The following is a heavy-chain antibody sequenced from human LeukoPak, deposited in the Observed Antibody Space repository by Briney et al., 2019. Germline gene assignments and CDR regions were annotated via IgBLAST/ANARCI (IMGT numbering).Heavy chain of an antibody. CDR3: AVHYYFDY. J-gene: IGHJ4*02. Sequence: HSGGSLRLSCAASGFTLSSYAMSWVRQAPGKGLEWVANIKQDGSEKYYVDSVKGRFTISRDNAKNSLYLQMNSLRAEDTAVYYCAVHYYFDYWGQGTLVTVSS. V-gene: IGHV3-7*01. CDR1: GFTLSSYA. CDR2: IKQDGSEK.